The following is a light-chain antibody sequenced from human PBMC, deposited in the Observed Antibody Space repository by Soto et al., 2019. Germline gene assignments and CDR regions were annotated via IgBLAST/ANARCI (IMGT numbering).Light chain of an antibody. V-gene: IGKV1-5*03. CDR2: EAS. CDR3: QQCNVYSVA. Sequence: DIHLTQSPSTLSASIGDRVTITCRASQSLGKWLAWYQQKPGKAPNLLIFEASRLQTGAPSRFSGGGFGTEFTLTISSLQPEYSATYYCQQCNVYSVAFGQGTKV. CDR1: QSLGKW. J-gene: IGKJ1*01.